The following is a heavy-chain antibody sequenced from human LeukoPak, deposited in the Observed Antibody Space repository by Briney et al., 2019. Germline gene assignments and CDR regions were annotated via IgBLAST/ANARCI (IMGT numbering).Heavy chain of an antibody. J-gene: IGHJ3*02. CDR2: IKEDAGEK. CDR1: GFNFRGDW. Sequence: GRSLRLSCAASGFNFRGDWMGWVSQAPGKGLDSVAIIKEDAGEKYYVESVRGRFTISRDNAKNSLYLQMNNLRDEDTAVYYCVRDGRSGERTAFNIWGQGTKVTVSS. CDR3: VRDGRSGERTAFNI. V-gene: IGHV3-7*01. D-gene: IGHD3-10*01.